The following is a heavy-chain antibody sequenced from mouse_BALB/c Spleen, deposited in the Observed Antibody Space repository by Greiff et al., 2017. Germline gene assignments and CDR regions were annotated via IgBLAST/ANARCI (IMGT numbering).Heavy chain of an antibody. CDR1: GYSITSDYA. D-gene: IGHD2-2*01. CDR3: AREEYGYGYDGNWYFDV. Sequence: EVKLVESGPGLVKPSQSLSLTCTVTGYSITSDYAWNWIRQFPGNKLEWMGYISYSGSTSYNPSLKSRISITRDTSKNQFFLQLNSVTTEDTATYYCAREEYGYGYDGNWYFDVWGAGTTVTVSS. V-gene: IGHV3-2*02. CDR2: ISYSGST. J-gene: IGHJ1*01.